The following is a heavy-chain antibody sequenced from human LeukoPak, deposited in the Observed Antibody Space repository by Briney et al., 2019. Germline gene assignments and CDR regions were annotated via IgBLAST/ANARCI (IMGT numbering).Heavy chain of an antibody. CDR1: GYTFTGFY. Sequence: GSVKVSCKTSGYTFTGFYLHWVRQAPGQGLEWMGWINPNGGGTHYAQKFQGRVTLTRDTSISAAYMELRSLTSDDTAVYYCARVWAGDYFNSGSYYPIGNYWGQGTLVTVSS. D-gene: IGHD3-10*01. J-gene: IGHJ4*02. CDR3: ARVWAGDYFNSGSYYPIGNY. V-gene: IGHV1-2*02. CDR2: INPNGGGT.